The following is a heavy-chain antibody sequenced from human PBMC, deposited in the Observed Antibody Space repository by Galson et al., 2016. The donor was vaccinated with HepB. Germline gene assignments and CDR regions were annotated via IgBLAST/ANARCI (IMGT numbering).Heavy chain of an antibody. CDR2: ISRSGDST. J-gene: IGHJ4*02. V-gene: IGHV3-23*01. Sequence: SLRLSCAASGFTFNRYGVTWVRQAPGKGLECVSSISRSGDSTDYADSVKGRFTISRDNSNNILFLQMSSLRADDTAVYFCAKRHEYCPPVGCSVDYWGQGTLVSVSS. CDR3: AKRHEYCPPVGCSVDY. CDR1: GFTFNRYG. D-gene: IGHD2/OR15-2a*01.